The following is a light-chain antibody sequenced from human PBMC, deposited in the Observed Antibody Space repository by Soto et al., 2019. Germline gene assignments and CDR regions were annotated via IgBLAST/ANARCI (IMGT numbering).Light chain of an antibody. CDR2: DAS. CDR1: QSVFNH. J-gene: IGKJ4*01. CDR3: HQSSSTPLT. Sequence: DVPMTQSPSSLSASVGDSVTITCRASQSVFNHLSWFQQRPGKGPKLLTYDASSLHAGVPSRFSGSGYGTDFTLTISTVQPEDSAIYYCHQSSSTPLTFGGGTRVELK. V-gene: IGKV1-39*01.